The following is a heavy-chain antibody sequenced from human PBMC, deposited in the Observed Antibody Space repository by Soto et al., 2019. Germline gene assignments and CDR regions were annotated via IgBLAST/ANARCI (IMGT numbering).Heavy chain of an antibody. CDR2: IGNTGSSA. J-gene: IGHJ4*02. Sequence: EVRLVESGGGLVQPGGSLRLSCAASGFPFSSHWLQWVRQVPGRGLVWVSRIGNTGSSAIFADSVRGRFTVSRDNAKDTLYLHMNSLRAEDTAVYYCATLKGYDYWGQGTLVTVSS. CDR1: GFPFSSHW. CDR3: ATLKGYDY. D-gene: IGHD5-12*01. V-gene: IGHV3-74*01.